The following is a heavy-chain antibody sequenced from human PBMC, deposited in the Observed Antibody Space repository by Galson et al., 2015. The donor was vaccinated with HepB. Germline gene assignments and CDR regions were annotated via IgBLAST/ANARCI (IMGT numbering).Heavy chain of an antibody. J-gene: IGHJ3*02. V-gene: IGHV1-18*01. CDR3: ARDVRYAFEM. D-gene: IGHD3-10*02. Sequence: FTRHGISWVRQAPGQGLEWMGWISANSGNTNYAQKFQDRVTMTTETSTSTAYMELRSLTSDDTAVYYCARDVRYAFEMWGQGTMVTVSS. CDR1: FTRHG. CDR2: ISANSGNT.